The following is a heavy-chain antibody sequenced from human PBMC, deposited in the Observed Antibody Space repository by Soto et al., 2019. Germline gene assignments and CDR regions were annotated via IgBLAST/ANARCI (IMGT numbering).Heavy chain of an antibody. CDR2: MNPNSGNT. Sequence: QVQLVQSGAEVKKPGASVKVSCKASGYTFTSYDINWVRQATRQGLEWMGWMNPNSGNTGYAQKFPGKDNMTRKTSISTAYVELSSLRSEDTAVYFCETTAMVLPFDYWGQGTLVTVSS. CDR3: ETTAMVLPFDY. CDR1: GYTFTSYD. J-gene: IGHJ4*02. D-gene: IGHD5-18*01. V-gene: IGHV1-8*01.